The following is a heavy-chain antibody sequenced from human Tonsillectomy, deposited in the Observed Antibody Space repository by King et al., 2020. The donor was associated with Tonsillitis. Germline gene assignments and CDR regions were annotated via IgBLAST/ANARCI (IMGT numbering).Heavy chain of an antibody. CDR1: GGSISSGGYS. CDR3: ASGVYSYGYYFNY. D-gene: IGHD5-18*01. Sequence: QLQESGSGLVKPSQTLSLTCAVSGGSISSGGYSWGWIRQPPGKGLEWIWYIYHSGSTYYNPSLKSRVTISVDRSKNQFSLKLSSVTAADTAVYYCASGVYSYGYYFNYWGQGTLVTASS. V-gene: IGHV4-30-2*01. CDR2: IYHSGST. J-gene: IGHJ4*02.